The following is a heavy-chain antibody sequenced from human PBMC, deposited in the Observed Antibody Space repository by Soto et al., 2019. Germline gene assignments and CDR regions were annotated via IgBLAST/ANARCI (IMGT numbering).Heavy chain of an antibody. CDR3: ARLPGVRGVFDGFNV. D-gene: IGHD3-10*01. V-gene: IGHV5-51*01. Sequence: EFLKISCKGSGYSFAGYWIGWVRQMPGKGLDWMGVIYPCDSDTRYSPSFHGQVTISADKSISTAYLQWSSLKASDTAMYFCARLPGVRGVFDGFNVWGQGTMVTVSS. J-gene: IGHJ3*01. CDR1: GYSFAGYW. CDR2: IYPCDSDT.